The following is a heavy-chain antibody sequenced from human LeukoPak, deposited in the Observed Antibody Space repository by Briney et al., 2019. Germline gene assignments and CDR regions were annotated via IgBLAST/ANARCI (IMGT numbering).Heavy chain of an antibody. CDR2: ISGSGGST. CDR1: GFTFSSYA. Sequence: PEGSLRLSCAASGFTFSSYAMSWVRQAPGKGLEWVSAISGSGGSTYYADSVKGRFTISRDNSKNTLYLQMNSLRAEDTAVYYCAKAGDSSGWYIPAYFDYWGQGTLVTVSS. D-gene: IGHD6-19*01. V-gene: IGHV3-23*01. J-gene: IGHJ4*02. CDR3: AKAGDSSGWYIPAYFDY.